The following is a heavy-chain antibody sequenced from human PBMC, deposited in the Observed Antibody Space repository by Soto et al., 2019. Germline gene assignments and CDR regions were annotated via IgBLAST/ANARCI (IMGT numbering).Heavy chain of an antibody. V-gene: IGHV3-30*18. CDR1: GFTFGNHG. D-gene: IGHD3-22*01. Sequence: GGSLRLSCGASGFTFGNHGMHWVRQAPGKGLEWVALISYDGSKTLYLDSVKGRFTISRDNSKNTLYLEMNRLTIEDTAVYYCAKENHDSIPVDLWGQGTLVTV. J-gene: IGHJ4*02. CDR3: AKENHDSIPVDL. CDR2: ISYDGSKT.